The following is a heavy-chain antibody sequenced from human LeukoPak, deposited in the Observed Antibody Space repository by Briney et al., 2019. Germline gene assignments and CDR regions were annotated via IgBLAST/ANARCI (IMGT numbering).Heavy chain of an antibody. J-gene: IGHJ4*02. CDR1: GYTFTGYY. CDR2: IIPIFGTA. V-gene: IGHV1-69*05. Sequence: SVKVSCKASGYTFTGYYMHWVRQAPGQGLEWMGGIIPIFGTANYAQKFQGRVTITTDESTSTAYMELSSLRSEDTAVYYCASHSYWGQGTLVTVSS. CDR3: ASHSY.